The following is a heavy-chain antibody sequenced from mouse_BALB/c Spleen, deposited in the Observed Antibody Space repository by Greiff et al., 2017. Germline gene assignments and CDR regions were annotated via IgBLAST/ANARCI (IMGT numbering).Heavy chain of an antibody. Sequence: EVHLVESGGGLVKPGGSLKLSCAASGFTFSSYAMSWVRQSPEKRLEWVAEISSGGSYTYYPDTVTGRFTISRDNAKNTLYLEMSSLRSEDTAMYYCAREGDYDGRTAWFAYWGQGTLVTVSA. CDR3: AREGDYDGRTAWFAY. V-gene: IGHV5-9-4*01. CDR1: GFTFSSYA. CDR2: ISSGGSYT. D-gene: IGHD2-4*01. J-gene: IGHJ3*01.